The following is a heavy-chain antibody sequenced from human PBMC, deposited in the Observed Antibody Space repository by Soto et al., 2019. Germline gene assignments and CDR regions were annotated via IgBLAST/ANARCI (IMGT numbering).Heavy chain of an antibody. J-gene: IGHJ4*02. V-gene: IGHV1-46*01. CDR1: GYTFTSYG. CDR3: ARSQYRDWDSFFDY. D-gene: IGHD3-9*01. Sequence: ASVKVSCKASGYTFTSYGISWVRQAPGQGLEWMGIINPSGGSTSYAQKFQGRVTMTRDTSTSTVYMELSSLRSEDTAVYYCARSQYRDWDSFFDYWGQGTLVTVSS. CDR2: INPSGGST.